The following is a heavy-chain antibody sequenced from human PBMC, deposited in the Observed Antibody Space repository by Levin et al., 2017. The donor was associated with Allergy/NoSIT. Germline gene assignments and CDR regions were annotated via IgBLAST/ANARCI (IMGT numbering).Heavy chain of an antibody. V-gene: IGHV3-74*01. CDR3: TKESGSGSYYYSYMDV. Sequence: GESLKISCAASGFTFSSYWMHWVRQAPGKGLVWVSRIDSDGSFTNYADSVKGRFTISRDNAKNTLYLQMNSLRAEDTAVYYCTKESGSGSYYYSYMDVWGKGTTVTVSS. D-gene: IGHD3-10*01. CDR2: IDSDGSFT. J-gene: IGHJ6*03. CDR1: GFTFSSYW.